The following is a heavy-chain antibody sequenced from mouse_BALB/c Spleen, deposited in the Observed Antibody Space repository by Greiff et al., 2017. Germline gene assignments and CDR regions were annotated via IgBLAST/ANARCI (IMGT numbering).Heavy chain of an antibody. CDR1: GYTFTDYE. D-gene: IGHD2-2*01. J-gene: IGHJ1*01. V-gene: IGHV1-15*01. CDR2: IDPETGGT. Sequence: VKLQQSGAELVRPGASVTLSCKASGYTFTDYEMHWVKQTPVHGLEWIGAIDPETGGTAYNQKFKGKATLTADKSSSTAYMEFRSLTSEDSAVYYCTKEGYDGYFDVWGAGAAGTGSS. CDR3: TKEGYDGYFDV.